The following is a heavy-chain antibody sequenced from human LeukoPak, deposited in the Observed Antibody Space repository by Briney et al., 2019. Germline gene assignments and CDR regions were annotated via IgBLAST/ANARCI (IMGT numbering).Heavy chain of an antibody. J-gene: IGHJ4*02. CDR2: INPNSGGT. CDR3: ARDIGKTDGSGSYSDY. V-gene: IGHV1-2*02. Sequence: ASVKVSCKASGYTFTGYYMHWVRQAPGQGLEWMGWINPNSGGTNYAQKFQGRVTMTRDTSISTAYMELSRLRSDDTAVYYCARDIGKTDGSGSYSDYWGQGTLVTVSS. D-gene: IGHD3-10*01. CDR1: GYTFTGYY.